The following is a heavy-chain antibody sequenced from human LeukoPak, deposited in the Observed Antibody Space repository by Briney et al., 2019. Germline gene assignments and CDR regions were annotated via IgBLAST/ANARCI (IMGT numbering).Heavy chain of an antibody. CDR1: GFTFRSYS. CDR3: AKGATAMVDPDY. V-gene: IGHV3-23*01. J-gene: IGHJ4*02. Sequence: RGSLRLSCAASGFTFRSYSMNWVRQAPGKGLEWVSAISGSGGSTYYADSVKGRFTISRDHSKNTLYLQMNSLRTAEPAVYYCAKGATAMVDPDYWGQGSLVTVSS. CDR2: ISGSGGST. D-gene: IGHD5-18*01.